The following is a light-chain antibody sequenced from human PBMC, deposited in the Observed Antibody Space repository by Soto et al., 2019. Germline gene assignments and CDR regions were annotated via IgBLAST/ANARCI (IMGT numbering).Light chain of an antibody. J-gene: IGKJ4*01. CDR3: QQLNSYPLT. V-gene: IGKV1-9*01. Sequence: DIQLTQSPSFLSASVGDRVTITCRASHGISSYLAWYQQKPGKAPKLLIYSASTLQSGVPSRFIGSGSGTEFTLTISSLQPEDCSTDYCQQLNSYPLTFGGGTQVEIK. CDR2: SAS. CDR1: HGISSY.